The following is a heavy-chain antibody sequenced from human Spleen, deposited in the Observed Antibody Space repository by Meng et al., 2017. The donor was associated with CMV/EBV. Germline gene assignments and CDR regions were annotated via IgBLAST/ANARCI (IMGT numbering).Heavy chain of an antibody. CDR1: GFNVIYNH. CDR2: IKRDGSEK. V-gene: IGHV3-7*01. CDR3: VTYYADIVLGPFDI. Sequence: GESLKISCAASGFNVIYNHMTWVRQAPGKGLEWVANIKRDGSEKYYVDSVKGRFTISRDNAKNTLYLQMKSLRAEDTALYYCVTYYADIVLGPFDIWGQGTVVTVSS. J-gene: IGHJ3*02. D-gene: IGHD2-8*02.